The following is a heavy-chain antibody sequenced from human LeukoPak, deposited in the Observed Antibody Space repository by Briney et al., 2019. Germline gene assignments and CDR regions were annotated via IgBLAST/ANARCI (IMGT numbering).Heavy chain of an antibody. J-gene: IGHJ4*02. V-gene: IGHV3-23*01. D-gene: IGHD2-2*02. Sequence: GGSLRLSCAASGFTFSSYAMSWVRQAPGKGLEWVSAISGSGGGTYYADSVKGRFTISRDNSKNTLYLQMNSLRAEDTAVYYCAKEAAVVGYCSSTSCYTDYWGQGTLVTVSS. CDR1: GFTFSSYA. CDR3: AKEAAVVGYCSSTSCYTDY. CDR2: ISGSGGGT.